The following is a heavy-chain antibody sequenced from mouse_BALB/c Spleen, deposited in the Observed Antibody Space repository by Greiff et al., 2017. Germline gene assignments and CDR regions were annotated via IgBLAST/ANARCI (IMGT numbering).Heavy chain of an antibody. CDR3: VRVDYGSSYWYFDV. D-gene: IGHD1-1*01. Sequence: VHLVESGPGLVAPSQSLSITCTVSGFSLTSYDISWIRQPPGKGLEWLGVIWTGGGTNYNSAFMSRLSISKDNSKSQVFLKMNSLQTDDTAIYYCVRVDYGSSYWYFDVWGAGTTVTVSS. V-gene: IGHV2-9-2*01. J-gene: IGHJ1*01. CDR2: IWTGGGT. CDR1: GFSLTSYD.